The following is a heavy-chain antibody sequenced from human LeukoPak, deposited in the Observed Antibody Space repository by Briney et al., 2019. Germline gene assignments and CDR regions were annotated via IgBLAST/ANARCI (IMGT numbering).Heavy chain of an antibody. V-gene: IGHV1-18*01. CDR1: GYTFTSYG. CDR3: ARGLNSYYDFWSGYFDY. CDR2: ISAYNGNT. D-gene: IGHD3-3*01. J-gene: IGHJ4*02. Sequence: GASVKVSCKASGYTFTSYGISWVRQAPGQGLEWMGWISAYNGNTNYAQKLQGRVTMTTDTSTSTAYMELRSLRSDDTAVYYCARGLNSYYDFWSGYFDYWGQGTLVTVSS.